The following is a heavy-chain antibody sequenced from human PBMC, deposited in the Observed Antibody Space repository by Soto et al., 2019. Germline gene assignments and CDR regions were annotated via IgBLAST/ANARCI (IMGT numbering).Heavy chain of an antibody. V-gene: IGHV3-74*01. CDR1: GFTFSSYW. Sequence: GGSLRLSCAASGFTFSSYWMHWVRQAPGEGLVWVSRIKTDGSSTSYADSVKGRFTISRDNAKNTLYLQMNSLRAEDTAVYYCAKDGVPAAFEYYYHYYMDVWGKGTTVTVSS. J-gene: IGHJ6*03. CDR3: AKDGVPAAFEYYYHYYMDV. D-gene: IGHD2-2*01. CDR2: IKTDGSST.